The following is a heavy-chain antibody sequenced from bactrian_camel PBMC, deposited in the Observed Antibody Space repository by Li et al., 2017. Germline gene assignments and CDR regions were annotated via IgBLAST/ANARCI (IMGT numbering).Heavy chain of an antibody. D-gene: IGHD1*01. CDR1: GRTYNNYC. CDR3: AARYELGLGACSGVGGLGF. V-gene: IGHV3S40*01. Sequence: DVQLVESGGGSVQAGTSLILSCAAIGRTYNNYCMGWFRQAPGKERETVAAKYTALGISYYADSVKGRFTISRDRSKNTVYLEMNSLKPEDTAMYYCAARYELGLGACSGVGGLGFWGQGTQVTVS. J-gene: IGHJ6*01. CDR2: KYTALGIS.